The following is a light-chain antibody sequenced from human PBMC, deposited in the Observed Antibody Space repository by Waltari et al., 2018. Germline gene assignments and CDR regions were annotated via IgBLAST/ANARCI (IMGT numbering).Light chain of an antibody. J-gene: IGKJ1*01. Sequence: EVVMTQSPATLSVSPGEGATVSCRASERVRTNVAWYQQTPGHAPRLIIYDASTRATGIPDRFSGSGSGTEFILSISSLQSEDFSIYYCQQYNKWPPWTFVQGTKVEIK. CDR3: QQYNKWPPWT. CDR2: DAS. V-gene: IGKV3D-15*01. CDR1: ERVRTN.